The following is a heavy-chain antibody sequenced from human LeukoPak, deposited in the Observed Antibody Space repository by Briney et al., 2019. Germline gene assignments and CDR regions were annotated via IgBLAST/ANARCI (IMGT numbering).Heavy chain of an antibody. CDR2: ISSSSTYI. CDR1: GFTFSGSW. CDR3: ARDASYDYGDPIAY. D-gene: IGHD4-17*01. V-gene: IGHV3-21*01. J-gene: IGHJ4*02. Sequence: GGSLRLSCAASGFTFSGSWIHWVRQAPGKGLEWVSPISSSSTYIYYADSLKGRFTISRDNAKNSLYLQMNSLRVEDTAVYYCARDASYDYGDPIAYWGQGTLVTVSS.